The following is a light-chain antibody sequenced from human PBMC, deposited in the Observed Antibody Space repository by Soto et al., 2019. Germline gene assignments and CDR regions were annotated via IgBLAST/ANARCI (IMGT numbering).Light chain of an antibody. CDR1: ISDVGGYNY. J-gene: IGLJ2*01. CDR2: EVS. V-gene: IGLV2-14*01. CDR3: TSYRSSGTLV. Sequence: QSVLTQPASVSGSPGQSITISCTGTISDVGGYNYVSWYQQHPGKAPKLMIYEVSNRPSGVSHRFSGSKSGNTASLTISGHQVEDADDYYCTSYRSSGTLVFGGGTKLTVL.